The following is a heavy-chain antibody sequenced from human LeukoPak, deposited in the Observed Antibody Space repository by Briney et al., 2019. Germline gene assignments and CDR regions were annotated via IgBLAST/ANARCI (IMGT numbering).Heavy chain of an antibody. CDR2: ISGSGGST. V-gene: IGHV3-23*01. D-gene: IGHD5-18*01. CDR3: AKRVQLWEYYFDY. CDR1: GFTFSTYA. Sequence: GGSLRLSCAASGFTFSTYAMSWVRQAPGKGLEWVSAISGSGGSTYYADSVKGRFTISRDNSKNTLYLQMNSLRAEDTAVYYCAKRVQLWEYYFDYWGQGTLVTVSS. J-gene: IGHJ4*02.